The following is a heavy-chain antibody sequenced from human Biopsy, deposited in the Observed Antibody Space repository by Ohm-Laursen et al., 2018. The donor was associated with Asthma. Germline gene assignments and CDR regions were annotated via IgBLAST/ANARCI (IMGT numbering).Heavy chain of an antibody. Sequence: SLRLSCTASGTHFGSYNMHWARQAPGKGLEWVAVITFDGSTQHYADSVKGRFTISRDNSKNTLHLQMNSLRAEDTAVYYCAKAREDIVVVVAVSDSWGQGTLVTVSS. CDR3: AKAREDIVVVVAVSDS. J-gene: IGHJ4*02. D-gene: IGHD2-15*01. V-gene: IGHV3-30-3*01. CDR1: GTHFGSYN. CDR2: ITFDGSTQ.